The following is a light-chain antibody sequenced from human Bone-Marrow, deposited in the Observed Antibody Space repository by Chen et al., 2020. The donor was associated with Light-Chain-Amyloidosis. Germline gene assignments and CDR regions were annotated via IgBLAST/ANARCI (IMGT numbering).Light chain of an antibody. Sequence: SYVLTQPSSVSVAPGKTATIACGGNNIGSTSVQWYQQTPGKAPLLVVYDDRDRPSGIPGRLSGSNSGNTATLTISRVEAGDEADYYCQVWDRSSDRPVFGGGTKLTVL. CDR3: QVWDRSSDRPV. CDR1: NIGSTS. CDR2: DDR. V-gene: IGLV3-21*03. J-gene: IGLJ3*02.